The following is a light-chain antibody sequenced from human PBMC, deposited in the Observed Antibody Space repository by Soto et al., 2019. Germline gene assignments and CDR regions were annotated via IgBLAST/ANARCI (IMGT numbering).Light chain of an antibody. V-gene: IGKV3-20*01. CDR1: QSLTNNY. CDR2: AAS. J-gene: IGKJ4*01. Sequence: EIVLTQCPGTLSLSPGERATLSCRASQSLTNNYLAWYQQKPGQAPRLLIYAASSRATGIPDRFSGSGSETDFTLTISRLEPEDFAVYYCQQYGSSLPVTFGGGTNVEIK. CDR3: QQYGSSLPVT.